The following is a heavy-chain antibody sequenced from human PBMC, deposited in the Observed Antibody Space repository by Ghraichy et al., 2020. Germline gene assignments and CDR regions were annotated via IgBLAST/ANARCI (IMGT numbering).Heavy chain of an antibody. V-gene: IGHV3-20*01. J-gene: IGHJ5*02. Sequence: GGSLRLSCAASGFTFDDYGMSWVRQAPGKGLEWVSGINWNGGSTGYADSVKGRFTISRDNAKNSLYLQMNSLRAEDTALYHCARDIRLAGSNWFDPWGQGTLVTVSS. D-gene: IGHD3-10*01. CDR2: INWNGGST. CDR1: GFTFDDYG. CDR3: ARDIRLAGSNWFDP.